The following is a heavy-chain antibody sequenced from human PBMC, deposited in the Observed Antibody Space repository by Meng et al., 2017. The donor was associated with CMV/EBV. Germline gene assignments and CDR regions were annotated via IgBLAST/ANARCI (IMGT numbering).Heavy chain of an antibody. CDR2: VNSNNDAT. CDR1: GFTFSDYY. CDR3: VRSSGWSLFDY. V-gene: IGHV1-2*02. J-gene: IGHJ4*02. Sequence: VDPVQSGAEMKKPGASVKVSCPTSGFTFSDYYIHRVRQAPGQGLEWMGWVNSNNDATNYARKFQGRVSMTRDTSISTAHMGLSRLMSDDTAVYYCVRSSGWSLFDYWGQGTLVTVSS. D-gene: IGHD6-19*01.